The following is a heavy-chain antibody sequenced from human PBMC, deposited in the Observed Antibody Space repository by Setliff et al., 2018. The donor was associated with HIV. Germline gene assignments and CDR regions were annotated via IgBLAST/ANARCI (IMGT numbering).Heavy chain of an antibody. V-gene: IGHV4-59*11. CDR2: IYYSGST. CDR1: GGSISSHY. CDR3: ARDRRSFDY. J-gene: IGHJ4*02. Sequence: PSETLSLTCTVSGGSISSHYWSWIRQPPGKGLEWIGYIYYSGSTNYNPSLKSRVTISVDTSKNQFSLKLSSVTAADTAVYYCARDRRSFDYWGQGTPVTVSS.